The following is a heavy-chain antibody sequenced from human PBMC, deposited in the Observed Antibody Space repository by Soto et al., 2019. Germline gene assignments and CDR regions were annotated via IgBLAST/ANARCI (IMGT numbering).Heavy chain of an antibody. CDR3: AKSSGDYYYYGMDV. CDR1: GLTFSSYG. Sequence: GGSLRLSCAASGLTFSSYGMHWVRQATGKGLEWVAVISYDGSNKYYADSVKGRFTISRDNSKNTLYLQMNSLRAEDTAVYYCAKSSGDYYYYGMDVWGQGTTVTVSS. J-gene: IGHJ6*02. D-gene: IGHD4-17*01. CDR2: ISYDGSNK. V-gene: IGHV3-30*18.